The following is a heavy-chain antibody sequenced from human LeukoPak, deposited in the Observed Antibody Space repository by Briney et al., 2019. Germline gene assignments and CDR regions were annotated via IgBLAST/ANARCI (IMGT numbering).Heavy chain of an antibody. CDR2: IYYSGST. J-gene: IGHJ2*01. D-gene: IGHD1-7*01. V-gene: IGHV4-59*01. CDR3: AREQKRWWGTTRYWYFDL. CDR1: GGSISSYY. Sequence: SETLSLTCTVSGGSISSYYWSWIRQPPGKGLEWIGYIYYSGSTNYNPSLKSRVTISVDTSKNQFSLKLSSVTAADTAVYYCAREQKRWWGTTRYWYFDLWGRGTLVTVSS.